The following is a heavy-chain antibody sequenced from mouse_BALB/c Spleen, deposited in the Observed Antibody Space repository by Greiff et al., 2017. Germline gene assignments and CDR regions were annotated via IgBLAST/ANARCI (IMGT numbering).Heavy chain of an antibody. D-gene: IGHD2-4*01. J-gene: IGHJ3*01. CDR2: IYPGSGST. CDR1: GYTFTSYW. Sequence: LQQPGSELVRPGASVKLSCKASGYTFTSYWMHWVKQRHGQGLEWIGNIYPGSGSTNYDEKFKSKGTLTVDTSSSTAYMHLSSLTSEDSAVYYCTTHNYYDYDAFAYWGQGTLVTVSA. V-gene: IGHV1S22*01. CDR3: TTHNYYDYDAFAY.